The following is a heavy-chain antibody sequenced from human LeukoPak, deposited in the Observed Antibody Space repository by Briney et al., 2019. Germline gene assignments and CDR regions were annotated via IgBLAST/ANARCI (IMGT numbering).Heavy chain of an antibody. D-gene: IGHD2-15*01. CDR1: GGSFSGYY. J-gene: IGHJ6*02. V-gene: IGHV4-34*01. CDR2: IYYSGST. CDR3: ARDNVVVVAATTHYYYYGMDV. Sequence: KTSETLSLTCAVYGGSFSGYYWSWIRQPPGKGLEWIGSIYYSGSTYYNPSLKSRVTISVDTSKNQFSLKLSSVTAADTAVYYCARDNVVVVAATTHYYYYGMDVWGQGTTVTVSS.